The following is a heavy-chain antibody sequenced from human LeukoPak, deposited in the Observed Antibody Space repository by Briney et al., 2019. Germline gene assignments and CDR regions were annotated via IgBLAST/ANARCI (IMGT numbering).Heavy chain of an antibody. V-gene: IGHV4-4*07. CDR1: GGSISSYY. Sequence: SETLSLTCTVSGGSISSYYWSWIRQPAGKGLEWIGHIYTSGSTNYNPSLKSRVTISVDTSKNQFSLKLSSVTAADTAVYYCARGIGEKGELSSSPWGQGTLVTVSS. J-gene: IGHJ5*02. CDR3: ARGIGEKGELSSSP. CDR2: IYTSGST. D-gene: IGHD3-16*02.